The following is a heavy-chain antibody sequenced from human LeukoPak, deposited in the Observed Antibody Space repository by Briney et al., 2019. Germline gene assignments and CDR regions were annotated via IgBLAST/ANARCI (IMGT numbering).Heavy chain of an antibody. CDR1: GGSISSSSYY. Sequence: KTSETLSLTCTVSGGSISSSSYYWGWIRQPPGKGLEWIGSIYYSGSTYYNPSLKSRVTISVDTSKNQFSLKLSSVTAADTAVYYCARLGVVVAATFDPWGQGTLVTVSS. J-gene: IGHJ5*02. CDR3: ARLGVVVAATFDP. V-gene: IGHV4-39*01. D-gene: IGHD2-15*01. CDR2: IYYSGST.